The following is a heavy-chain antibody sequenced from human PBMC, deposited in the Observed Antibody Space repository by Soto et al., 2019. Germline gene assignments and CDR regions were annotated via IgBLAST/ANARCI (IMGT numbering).Heavy chain of an antibody. J-gene: IGHJ4*02. V-gene: IGHV4-39*01. Sequence: PSETLSLTCTVSGRTFSINADFWYLAWIRQPPGKGLEWIGSTDNGGKTYYNPPLKSRVIISADTSKNQFSLSLNSVPAADTAICDCVERSLLEAPTWGQGILVTVSS. CDR3: VERSLLEAPT. CDR2: TDNGGKT. CDR1: GRTFSINADF. D-gene: IGHD1-1*01.